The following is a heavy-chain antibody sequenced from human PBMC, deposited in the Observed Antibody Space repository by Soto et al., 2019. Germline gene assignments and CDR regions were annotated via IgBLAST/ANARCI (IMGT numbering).Heavy chain of an antibody. V-gene: IGHV1-24*01. D-gene: IGHD1-7*01. Sequence: GASVKVSCKVSGYTLTELSMHWVRQAPGKGLEWMGGFDPEDGETIYAQKFQGRVTMTEDTSTDTAYMELSSLRSEDTAVYYCATGNRLNWNYVSLDYWGQGTLVTVS. J-gene: IGHJ4*02. CDR1: GYTLTELS. CDR2: FDPEDGET. CDR3: ATGNRLNWNYVSLDY.